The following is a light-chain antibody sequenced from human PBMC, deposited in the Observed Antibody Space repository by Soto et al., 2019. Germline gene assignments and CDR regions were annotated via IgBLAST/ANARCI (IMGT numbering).Light chain of an antibody. Sequence: DIQMTQSPSSLSASVGDRVNITCRASQSISSYLNWYQQKPGKAPKLLVYAASRLQSGVPSRFSGTGSGTDFTLTISSLQPEDFATCYCQQSFRTPFTFGPGNKLDIK. CDR3: QQSFRTPFT. CDR2: AAS. V-gene: IGKV1-39*01. CDR1: QSISSY. J-gene: IGKJ3*01.